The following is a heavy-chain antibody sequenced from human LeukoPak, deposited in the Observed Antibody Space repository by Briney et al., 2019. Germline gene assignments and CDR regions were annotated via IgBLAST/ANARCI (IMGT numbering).Heavy chain of an antibody. J-gene: IGHJ3*02. D-gene: IGHD2-2*01. Sequence: GGSLRLSCAASGFTFLSYSMNWVRQAPGKGLEWVSSISSSSSYIYYADSVKGRFTISRDNAKNSLYLQMNSLRAEDTAVYYCARDSCSSTSFYGAFDICGQGTMVTVSS. CDR2: ISSSSSYI. CDR1: GFTFLSYS. CDR3: ARDSCSSTSFYGAFDI. V-gene: IGHV3-21*01.